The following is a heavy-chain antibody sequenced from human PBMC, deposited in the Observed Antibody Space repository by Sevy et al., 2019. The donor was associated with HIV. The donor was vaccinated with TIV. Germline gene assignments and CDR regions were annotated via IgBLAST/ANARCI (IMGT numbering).Heavy chain of an antibody. CDR2: ISYAGDNK. V-gene: IGHV3-30*18. D-gene: IGHD2-15*01. Sequence: GGSLRLSCAASGFAFSDYAMHWVRQAPGKGLEWVAAISYAGDNKYFADSVKGRFTVSKDNSKNTLYLEMNSLRAEDTAVYDCAKAPADCSGGTCYTAHYYYDMDVWGRGATVTVSS. CDR3: AKAPADCSGGTCYTAHYYYDMDV. CDR1: GFAFSDYA. J-gene: IGHJ6*02.